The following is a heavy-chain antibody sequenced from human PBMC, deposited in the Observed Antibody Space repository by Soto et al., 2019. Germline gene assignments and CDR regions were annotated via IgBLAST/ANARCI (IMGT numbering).Heavy chain of an antibody. CDR3: ARGQQLVPVYYYYYLDV. CDR2: IYYSGST. V-gene: IGHV4-59*01. J-gene: IGHJ6*03. D-gene: IGHD6-6*01. CDR1: GGSISSYY. Sequence: PSETLSLTCTVSGGSISSYYWSWIRQPPGKGLEWIGYIYYSGSTNYNPSLKSRVTISVDTSKNQFSLKLSSVTAADTAVYYCARGQQLVPVYYYYYLDVWGKGTTVTVSS.